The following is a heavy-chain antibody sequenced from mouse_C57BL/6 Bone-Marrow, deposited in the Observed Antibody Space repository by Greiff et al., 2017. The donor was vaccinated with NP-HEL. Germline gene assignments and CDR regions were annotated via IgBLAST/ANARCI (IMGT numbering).Heavy chain of an antibody. CDR1: GYTFTSYG. Sequence: QVQLKQSGAELARPGASVKLSCKASGYTFTSYGISWVKQRTGQGLEWIGEIYPRSGNTYYNEKFKGKATLTADKSSSTAYMELRSLTSEDSAVYFCARERGGALFWGTGTTVTVSS. CDR2: IYPRSGNT. CDR3: ARERGGALF. V-gene: IGHV1-81*01. J-gene: IGHJ1*03.